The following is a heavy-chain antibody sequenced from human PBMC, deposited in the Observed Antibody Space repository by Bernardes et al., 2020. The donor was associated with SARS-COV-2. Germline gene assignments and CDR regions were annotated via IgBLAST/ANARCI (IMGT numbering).Heavy chain of an antibody. Sequence: ASVKVSCKASGYTFTAYYMHWVRQAPGQGLEWMGWINPNSGDTRYAQKFQGRVTMTRDTSITTAYMELRSLRSDDTAMYYCASVTGSQYDDFDIWGQGTLVTVSS. CDR1: GYTFTAYY. J-gene: IGHJ4*02. D-gene: IGHD3-16*01. V-gene: IGHV1-2*02. CDR2: INPNSGDT. CDR3: ASVTGSQYDDFDI.